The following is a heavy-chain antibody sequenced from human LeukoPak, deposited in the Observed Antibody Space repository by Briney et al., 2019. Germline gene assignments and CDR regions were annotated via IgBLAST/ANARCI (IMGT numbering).Heavy chain of an antibody. CDR3: ARNEWADY. J-gene: IGHJ4*02. Sequence: GGSLRLSCSASGFTFSDFAMTWVRQAPGKGPEWVSYISGSSRTIYYADSVKGRFTISRDNAKNSLYLQMNSLRDEDTAVYYCARNEWADYWGQGTLVTVSS. V-gene: IGHV3-48*02. CDR1: GFTFSDFA. CDR2: ISGSSRTI. D-gene: IGHD1-26*01.